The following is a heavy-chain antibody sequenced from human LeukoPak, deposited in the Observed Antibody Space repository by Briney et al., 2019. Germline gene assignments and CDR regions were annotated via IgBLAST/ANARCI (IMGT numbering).Heavy chain of an antibody. V-gene: IGHV3-7*01. CDR2: IKQDGSEK. CDR3: ARVRTEWYIDL. D-gene: IGHD2-8*02. Sequence: PAGSLRLSCAASGFIFSTYWVTWVRQAPGMGLEWVANIKQDGSEKFYVDSVKGRFTISRDNAKNSLYLQMNSLRAEDTAVYYCARVRTEWYIDLWGRGTLVTVST. J-gene: IGHJ2*01. CDR1: GFIFSTYW.